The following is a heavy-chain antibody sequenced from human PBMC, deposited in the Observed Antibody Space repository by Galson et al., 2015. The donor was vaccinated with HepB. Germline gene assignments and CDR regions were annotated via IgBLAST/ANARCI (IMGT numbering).Heavy chain of an antibody. D-gene: IGHD3-22*01. CDR2: ISGSGGST. CDR3: ARPYYYDSSGYPYPFDY. J-gene: IGHJ4*02. Sequence: SLRLSCAASGFTFSSYAMSWVRQAPGKGREWVSAISGSGGSTYYADSVKGRFTISGDNSKNTLYLQMNSLRAEDAAVYYCARPYYYDSSGYPYPFDYWGQGTLVTVSS. V-gene: IGHV3-23*01. CDR1: GFTFSSYA.